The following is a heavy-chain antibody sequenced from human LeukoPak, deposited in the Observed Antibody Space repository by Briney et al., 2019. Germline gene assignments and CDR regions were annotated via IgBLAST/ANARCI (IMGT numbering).Heavy chain of an antibody. CDR3: ARVYYSSSYDYWYFDL. Sequence: SETLSLTCTVSGGSISSYYWSWIRQPAGKGLEWIGRIHISGITNYNPSLKTRVTISVDTSKNQFSLKLSSVTAADTAVYYCARVYYSSSYDYWYFDLWGRGTLVTVSS. V-gene: IGHV4-4*07. J-gene: IGHJ2*01. CDR1: GGSISSYY. CDR2: IHISGIT. D-gene: IGHD6-13*01.